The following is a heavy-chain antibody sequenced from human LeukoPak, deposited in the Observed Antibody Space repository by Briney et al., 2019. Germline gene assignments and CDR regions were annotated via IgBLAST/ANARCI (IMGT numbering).Heavy chain of an antibody. CDR3: ARDEVYGEQYYFDY. CDR2: ISSSSTYI. CDR1: GFTFSTYT. J-gene: IGHJ4*02. D-gene: IGHD4/OR15-4a*01. Sequence: GGSLRLSCAASGFTFSTYTMNWARQAPGKGLEWVSSISSSSTYIYYADSVKGRFTISRDNAKNSLYLQMNSLRAEDTAVYYCARDEVYGEQYYFDYWGQGTLVTVSS. V-gene: IGHV3-21*01.